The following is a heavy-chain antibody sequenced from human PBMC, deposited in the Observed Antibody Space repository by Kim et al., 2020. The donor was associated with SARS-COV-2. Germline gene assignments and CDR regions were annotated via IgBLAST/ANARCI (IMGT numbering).Heavy chain of an antibody. CDR3: AKRYCSGGTCYAIDY. CDR1: GFTFRSHA. CDR2: FSGSGGTT. Sequence: GGSLRLSCAASGFTFRSHAMNGVRQAPGKGLEWVSGFSGSGGTTNYADSVKGRFTISRDNSKNTLYLQMNSLRAEDTAGYYCAKRYCSGGTCYAIDYWGQETLVTVSS. V-gene: IGHV3-23*01. D-gene: IGHD2-15*01. J-gene: IGHJ4*02.